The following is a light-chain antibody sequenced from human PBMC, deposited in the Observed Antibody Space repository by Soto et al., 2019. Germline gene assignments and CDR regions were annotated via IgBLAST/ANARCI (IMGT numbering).Light chain of an antibody. Sequence: DIQMTQYPTSLSASVGDRVTITCQASQDISNDLNWYQQKPGQAPKLLIYDASTLEAGVPSRFSGSGSGTDFTFTISSLQPEDIATYYCQQYNNLPLTFGGGTKVDIK. CDR3: QQYNNLPLT. V-gene: IGKV1-33*01. J-gene: IGKJ4*01. CDR1: QDISND. CDR2: DAS.